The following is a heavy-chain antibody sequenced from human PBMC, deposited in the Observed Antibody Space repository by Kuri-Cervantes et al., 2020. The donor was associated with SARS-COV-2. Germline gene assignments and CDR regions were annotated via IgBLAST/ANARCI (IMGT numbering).Heavy chain of an antibody. V-gene: IGHV3-23*01. CDR1: GFTFSSYA. CDR2: ISGSGGRT. D-gene: IGHD3-16*01. CDR3: ARDGGGYMDV. Sequence: GESLKISCAASGFTFSSYAMSWVRQAPGKGLEWVSAISGSGGRTYYADSVKGRFTISRDNSKNTLYLQMNSLRAEDTAVYYCARDGGGYMDVWGKGTTVTVAS. J-gene: IGHJ6*03.